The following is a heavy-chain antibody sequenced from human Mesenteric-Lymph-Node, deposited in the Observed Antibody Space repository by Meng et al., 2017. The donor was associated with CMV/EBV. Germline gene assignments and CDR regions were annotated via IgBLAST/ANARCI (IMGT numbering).Heavy chain of an antibody. Sequence: GESLKISCVASGFNFRDYAMYWARQAPGKGLEYVSAISNNGGSTYYADSVEGRFTISRDNSKNTLYLQMGYLRAEDMAVYYCVRDHRVPWGQGTLVTVSS. CDR3: VRDHRVP. V-gene: IGHV3-64*02. J-gene: IGHJ4*02. CDR1: GFNFRDYA. CDR2: ISNNGGST. D-gene: IGHD3-3*01.